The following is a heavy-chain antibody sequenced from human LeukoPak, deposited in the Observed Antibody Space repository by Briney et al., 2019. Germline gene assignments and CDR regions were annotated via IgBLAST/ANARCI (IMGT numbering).Heavy chain of an antibody. Sequence: ASVKVSCKASGYTFTGYYMHWVRQAPGQGFEWMGWINPNSGGTNYAQKFQGRVTMTRDTSISTAYMELSRLRSDDTAVYYWARSPRIAAAGTLDYWGQGTLVTVSS. CDR1: GYTFTGYY. CDR2: INPNSGGT. J-gene: IGHJ4*02. V-gene: IGHV1-2*02. D-gene: IGHD6-13*01. CDR3: ARSPRIAAAGTLDY.